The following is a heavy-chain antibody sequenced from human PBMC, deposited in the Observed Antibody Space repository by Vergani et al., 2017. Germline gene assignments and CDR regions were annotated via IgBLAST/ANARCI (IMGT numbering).Heavy chain of an antibody. D-gene: IGHD3-10*01. CDR3: ARGSPPMVRGVIPPYFDY. J-gene: IGHJ4*02. CDR1: GGSFSGYY. Sequence: QVQLQQWGAGLLKPSETLSLTCAVYGGSFSGYYWSWIRKPPGKGLEWIGEINHSGSTNYNPSLKSRVTISVDTSKNQFSLKLSSVTAADTAVYYCARGSPPMVRGVIPPYFDYWGQGTLVTVSS. V-gene: IGHV4-34*01. CDR2: INHSGST.